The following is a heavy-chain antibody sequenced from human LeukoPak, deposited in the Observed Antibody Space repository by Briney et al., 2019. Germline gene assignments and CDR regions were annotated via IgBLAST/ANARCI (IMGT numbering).Heavy chain of an antibody. Sequence: PSETLSLTCTVSGGSISSSCWSWIRQPPGKGLEWVGYIYSSGSTNYKPSLKSQVNISVVTSNNQFSLKLSSVTAADTAVYYCARGRSYGYGLFDPWGQGTLVSVSS. CDR1: GGSISSSC. CDR2: IYSSGST. V-gene: IGHV4-59*01. D-gene: IGHD5-18*01. CDR3: ARGRSYGYGLFDP. J-gene: IGHJ5*02.